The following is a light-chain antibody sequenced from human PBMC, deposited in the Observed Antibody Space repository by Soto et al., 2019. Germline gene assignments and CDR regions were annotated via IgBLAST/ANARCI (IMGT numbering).Light chain of an antibody. Sequence: IQLTPSPSYLSASVGESVTITCRAWQDIDNYLNWYQHRPGEAPKLLFYAASYLETGVPARFSGSGSGTDFSFTIPSLQLEESATHYCQQYATHPTMTFSRGTRLDI. J-gene: IGKJ5*01. CDR2: AAS. CDR3: QQYATHPTMT. V-gene: IGKV1-33*01. CDR1: QDIDNY.